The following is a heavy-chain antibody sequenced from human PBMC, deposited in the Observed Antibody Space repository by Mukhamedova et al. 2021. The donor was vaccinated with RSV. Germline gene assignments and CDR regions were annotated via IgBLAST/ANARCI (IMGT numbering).Heavy chain of an antibody. D-gene: IGHD3-3*01. V-gene: IGHV1-46*01. CDR3: ARAEGTLRFLEWLPPPGAFDI. CDR2: GST. J-gene: IGHJ3*02. Sequence: GSTSYAQKFQGRVTMTRDTSTSTVYMELSSLRSEDTAVYYCARAEGTLRFLEWLPPPGAFDIWGQGTMVTVSS.